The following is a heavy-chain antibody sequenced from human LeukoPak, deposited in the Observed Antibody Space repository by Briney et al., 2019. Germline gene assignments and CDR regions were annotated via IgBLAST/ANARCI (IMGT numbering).Heavy chain of an antibody. CDR1: GGSFSSGAYY. V-gene: IGHV4-31*03. J-gene: IGHJ5*02. CDR3: ARDSGYDSRGFYYGGFDP. Sequence: SQTLSLTCTVSGGSFSSGAYYWSWIRQLPGKGLEWIGYIHYSGSPYYNPSLKSRVSISGDASKNQFSLTLSSVTVADTAVYYCARDSGYDSRGFYYGGFDPWGQGILVTVSS. D-gene: IGHD3-22*01. CDR2: IHYSGSP.